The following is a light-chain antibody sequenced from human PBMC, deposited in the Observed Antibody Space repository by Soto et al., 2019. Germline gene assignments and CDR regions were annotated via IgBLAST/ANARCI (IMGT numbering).Light chain of an antibody. CDR1: QSVGRNY. V-gene: IGKV3-20*01. CDR3: QQYASSPLT. CDR2: GAS. Sequence: EIVLTQSPGTLSVSPGERATLSCRASQSVGRNYLAWYQQKPGQAPRLLIYGASNSATGIPDRFSGSGSGTDLTLTISRLEPEDFAVYYCQQYASSPLTFGGGTKVETK. J-gene: IGKJ4*01.